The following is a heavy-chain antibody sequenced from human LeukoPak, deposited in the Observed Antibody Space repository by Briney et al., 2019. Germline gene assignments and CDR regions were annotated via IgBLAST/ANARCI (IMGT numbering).Heavy chain of an antibody. Sequence: GASVKVSCKASGYTFTSYYMHWVRQAPGQGLEWMGIINPSGGSTSYAQKFQGRVTMTRDTSTSTVYMELSSLRSEDTAVYYCARASLRFGELLDFDYWGQGTLVTVSS. V-gene: IGHV1-46*01. D-gene: IGHD3-10*01. CDR1: GYTFTSYY. CDR3: ARASLRFGELLDFDY. CDR2: INPSGGST. J-gene: IGHJ4*02.